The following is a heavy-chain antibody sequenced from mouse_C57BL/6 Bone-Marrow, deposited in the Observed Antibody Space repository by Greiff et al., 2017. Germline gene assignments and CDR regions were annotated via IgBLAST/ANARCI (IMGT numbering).Heavy chain of an antibody. CDR3: ARGITTVVDPLFAY. Sequence: QVQLQQPGAELVKPGASVKLSCKASGYTFTSYWMQWVKQRPGQGLEWIGEIDPSDSYTNYNQKFKGKATLTVDTSSSTAYMRLSSLTSEDSAVYYCARGITTVVDPLFAYWGQGTTLTVSS. V-gene: IGHV1-50*01. CDR1: GYTFTSYW. CDR2: IDPSDSYT. J-gene: IGHJ2*01. D-gene: IGHD1-1*01.